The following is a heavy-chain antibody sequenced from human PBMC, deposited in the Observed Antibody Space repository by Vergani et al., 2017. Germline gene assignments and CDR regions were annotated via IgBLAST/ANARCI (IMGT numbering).Heavy chain of an antibody. J-gene: IGHJ4*02. CDR1: GFTFSSYE. D-gene: IGHD2-2*01. CDR3: AGEIRGSRAGVLDY. Sequence: VQLVESGGGLVQPGGSLRLSCAASGFTFSSYEMNWVRQAPGKGLEWVSYISSSGSTIYYADSVKGRFTISRDNAKNSLYLQMNILRAEDTAVYYCAGEIRGSRAGVLDYWGQGTLVTVSS. CDR2: ISSSGSTI. V-gene: IGHV3-48*03.